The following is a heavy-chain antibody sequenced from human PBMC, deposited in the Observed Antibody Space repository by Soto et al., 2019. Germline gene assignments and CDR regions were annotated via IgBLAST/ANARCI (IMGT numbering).Heavy chain of an antibody. J-gene: IGHJ6*03. V-gene: IGHV3-23*01. Sequence: GGSLRLSCAASGFTFSSYAMSWVRQAPGKGLEWVSAISGSGGSTYYADSVKGRFTISRDNSKNTLYLQMNSLRAEDTAVYYCAKDQGCSSTSCPYYYYYYMDVWGKGTTVTVSS. D-gene: IGHD2-2*01. CDR1: GFTFSSYA. CDR2: ISGSGGST. CDR3: AKDQGCSSTSCPYYYYYYMDV.